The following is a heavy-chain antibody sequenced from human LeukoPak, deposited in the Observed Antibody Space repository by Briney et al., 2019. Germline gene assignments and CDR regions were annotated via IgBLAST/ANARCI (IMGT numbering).Heavy chain of an antibody. D-gene: IGHD4-17*01. Sequence: GGSLRLSCAASRFIFDNYGMTWVRQAPGKGLEWVSGISDDGYSTYYADSVKGRFTISRDNSKNTLYLQMNSLRAEDTAVYYCARDRSTVTTWVDYWGQGTLVTVSS. J-gene: IGHJ4*02. CDR1: RFIFDNYG. CDR3: ARDRSTVTTWVDY. V-gene: IGHV3-23*01. CDR2: ISDDGYST.